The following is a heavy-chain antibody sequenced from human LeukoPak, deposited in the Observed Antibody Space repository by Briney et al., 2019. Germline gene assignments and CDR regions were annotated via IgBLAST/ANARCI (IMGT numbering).Heavy chain of an antibody. CDR2: IKSDGST. CDR1: GFTLSNYD. Sequence: GGSLRLSCAASGFTLSNYDMNWVRQAPGKGLVWVSRIKSDGSTNYADSVKGRFTISRDNAKNTVSLQMNSLRAEDTGVYYCARAPSEIGGYYPEYFRHWGPGTLVSVSS. V-gene: IGHV3-74*01. D-gene: IGHD3-22*01. CDR3: ARAPSEIGGYYPEYFRH. J-gene: IGHJ1*01.